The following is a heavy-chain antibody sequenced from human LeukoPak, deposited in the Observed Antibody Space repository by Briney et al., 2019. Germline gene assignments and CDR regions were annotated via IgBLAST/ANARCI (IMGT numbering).Heavy chain of an antibody. CDR1: GYTFTSYG. CDR3: AREAYGEAY. V-gene: IGHV1-18*01. Sequence: ASVTVSCKASGYTFTSYGITWVRQAPGQGLEWLGWISGYNGDTNYAQKLQGRVTMTTDTSTSTAYMELRSLRSDDTAVYYCAREAYGEAYWGQGTLVTVSS. CDR2: ISGYNGDT. J-gene: IGHJ4*02. D-gene: IGHD4-17*01.